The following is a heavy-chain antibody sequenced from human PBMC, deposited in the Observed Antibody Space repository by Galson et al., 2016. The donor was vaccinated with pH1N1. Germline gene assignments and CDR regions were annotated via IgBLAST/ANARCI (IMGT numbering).Heavy chain of an antibody. CDR3: AKNIREAAAAKDAFDI. Sequence: SLRLSCAASGFSLSSYGLPWVRRAPGKGLEWVSSISGRGGSTSYADSVKGRFTISRDNSKNTMYLQMNSLRAEDTAAYYCAKNIREAAAAKDAFDIWGQGTMVTVSS. CDR1: GFSLSSYG. CDR2: ISGRGGST. J-gene: IGHJ3*02. V-gene: IGHV3-23*01. D-gene: IGHD6-13*01.